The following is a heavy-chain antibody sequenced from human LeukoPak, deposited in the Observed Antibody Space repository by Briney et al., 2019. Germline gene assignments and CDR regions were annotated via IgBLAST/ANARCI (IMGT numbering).Heavy chain of an antibody. J-gene: IGHJ5*02. CDR3: ARRPKGNYCSSTSCYYGWFDP. D-gene: IGHD2-2*01. Sequence: ESLKISCKGSGYSFTSYWISWVRQMPGKGLEWMGRIDPSDSYTNYSPSFQGHVTISADKSISTAYLQWSSLKASDTAMYYCARRPKGNYCSSTSCYYGWFDPWGQGTLVTVSS. CDR1: GYSFTSYW. CDR2: IDPSDSYT. V-gene: IGHV5-10-1*01.